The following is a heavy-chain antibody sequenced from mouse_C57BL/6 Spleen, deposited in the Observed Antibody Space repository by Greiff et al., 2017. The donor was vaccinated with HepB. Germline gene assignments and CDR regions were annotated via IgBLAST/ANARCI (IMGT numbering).Heavy chain of an antibody. D-gene: IGHD1-1*01. Sequence: EVKLVESGEGLVKPGGSLKLSCAASGFTFSSYAMSWVRQTPVKRLEWVAYISSGGDYIYYADTVKGRFTLSRDNARNTLYLQMCSLKSEDTAMYYCTREGSSSFAYWGQGTLVTVSA. J-gene: IGHJ3*01. CDR2: ISSGGDYI. CDR3: TREGSSSFAY. CDR1: GFTFSSYA. V-gene: IGHV5-9-1*02.